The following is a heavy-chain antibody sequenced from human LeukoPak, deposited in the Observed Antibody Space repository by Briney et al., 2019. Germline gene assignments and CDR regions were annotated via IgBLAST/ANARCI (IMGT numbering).Heavy chain of an antibody. J-gene: IGHJ6*03. CDR1: GYTFTSYY. D-gene: IGHD2-2*01. CDR2: INPNSGGT. V-gene: IGHV1-2*02. CDR3: ARGVGIVVVPAAPKGGSRGYYYMDV. Sequence: ASVKVSCKASGYTFTSYYMHWVRQAPGQGLEWMGWINPNSGGTNYAQKFQGRVTMTRDTSISTAYMELSRLRSDDTAVYYCARGVGIVVVPAAPKGGSRGYYYMDVWGKGTTVTISS.